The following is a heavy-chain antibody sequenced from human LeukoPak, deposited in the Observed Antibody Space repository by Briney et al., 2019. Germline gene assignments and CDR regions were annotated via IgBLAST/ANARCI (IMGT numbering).Heavy chain of an antibody. J-gene: IGHJ4*02. Sequence: GRSLRLSCAASGFTVSSYGMHWVRQAPGKGLEWVAVISYDGSNKYYADSVKGRFTISRDNSKNTLYLQMNSLRAEDTAVYYCAKDPNLYGDYYFDYWGQATLVTVSS. CDR3: AKDPNLYGDYYFDY. V-gene: IGHV3-30*18. D-gene: IGHD4-17*01. CDR2: ISYDGSNK. CDR1: GFTVSSYG.